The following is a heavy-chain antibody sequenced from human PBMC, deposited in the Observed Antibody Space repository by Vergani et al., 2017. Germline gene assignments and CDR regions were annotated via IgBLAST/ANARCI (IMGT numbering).Heavy chain of an antibody. CDR1: GFTFSSYS. V-gene: IGHV3-48*04. CDR2: ISSGSSTI. CDR3: ARDLGYYYAFDI. D-gene: IGHD3-10*01. J-gene: IGHJ3*02. Sequence: EVQLVESGGGLVQPGGSLRLSCAASGFTFSSYSMNWVRQAPGKGLEWVSYISSGSSTIYYADSVKGRFTISRDNAKNSLYLQMNSLRAEDTAVYYCARDLGYYYAFDIWGQGTMVTVSS.